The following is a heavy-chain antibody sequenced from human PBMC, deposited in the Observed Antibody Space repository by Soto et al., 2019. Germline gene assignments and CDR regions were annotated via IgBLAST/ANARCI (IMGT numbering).Heavy chain of an antibody. J-gene: IGHJ5*02. CDR3: ARYSYGTRYWFDP. Sequence: SETLSLTCTVSGGSISSYYWSWIRQPPGKGLEWIGYIYYSGSTNYNPSLKSRVTISVDTSKNQFSLKLSSVTAADTAVYYCARYSYGTRYWFDPWGREPWSPSPQ. CDR1: GGSISSYY. CDR2: IYYSGST. D-gene: IGHD5-18*01. V-gene: IGHV4-59*01.